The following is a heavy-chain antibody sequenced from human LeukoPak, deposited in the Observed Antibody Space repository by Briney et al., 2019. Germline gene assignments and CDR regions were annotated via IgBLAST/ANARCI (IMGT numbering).Heavy chain of an antibody. Sequence: ASVKVSCKASGYTFTTYGISWVRQAPGQGLEWMGWISAYNGNTNYAQKFQGRVTMTTDTSTNTAYMELRSLRSEDTAVYYCARAGTHFDYWGQGTLVTVSS. CDR1: GYTFTTYG. CDR2: ISAYNGNT. V-gene: IGHV1-18*01. CDR3: ARAGTHFDY. J-gene: IGHJ4*02. D-gene: IGHD6-13*01.